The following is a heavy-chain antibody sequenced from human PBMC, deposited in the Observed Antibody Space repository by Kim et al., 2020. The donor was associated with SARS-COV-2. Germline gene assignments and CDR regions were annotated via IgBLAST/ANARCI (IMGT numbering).Heavy chain of an antibody. CDR1: GGSISSSNW. CDR3: ARGARDILTGVYYGMDV. V-gene: IGHV4-4*02. CDR2: IYHSGST. Sequence: SETLSLTCAVSGGSISSSNWWSWVRQPPGKGLEWIGEIYHSGSTNYNPSLKSRVTISVDKSKNQFSLKLSSVTAADTAVYYCARGARDILTGVYYGMDVWGQGTTVTVSS. J-gene: IGHJ6*02. D-gene: IGHD3-9*01.